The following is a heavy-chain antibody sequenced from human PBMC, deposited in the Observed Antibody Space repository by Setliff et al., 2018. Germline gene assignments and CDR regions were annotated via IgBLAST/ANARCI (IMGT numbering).Heavy chain of an antibody. D-gene: IGHD4-17*01. Sequence: KPSETLSLTCTVSGGSINNYYWSWVRQPPGKGLEWLGYISYSGKTNYNPSLKSRVTISVDTSKNQFSLKLSSVTAADTAVYYCATRVGTTVTSGGDAFDIWGQGTMVTVSS. J-gene: IGHJ3*02. CDR3: ATRVGTTVTSGGDAFDI. CDR2: ISYSGKT. CDR1: GGSINNYY. V-gene: IGHV4-59*08.